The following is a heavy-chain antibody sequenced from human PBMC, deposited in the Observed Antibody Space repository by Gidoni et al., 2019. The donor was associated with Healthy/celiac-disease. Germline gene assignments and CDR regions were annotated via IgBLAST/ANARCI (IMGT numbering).Heavy chain of an antibody. CDR3: TRHKEGLWSGLNAFDI. Sequence: EVQLVESGGGLVQPGGSLKLSCAASGFTFSGSAMHWVRQASGKGLEWVGRIRSKANSYATAYAASVKGRFTISRDDSKNTAYLQMNSLKTEDTAVYYCTRHKEGLWSGLNAFDIWGQGTMVTVSS. D-gene: IGHD3-3*01. V-gene: IGHV3-73*01. J-gene: IGHJ3*02. CDR1: GFTFSGSA. CDR2: IRSKANSYAT.